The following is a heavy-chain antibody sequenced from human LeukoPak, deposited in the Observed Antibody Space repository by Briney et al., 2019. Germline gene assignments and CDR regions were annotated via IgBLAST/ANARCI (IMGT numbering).Heavy chain of an antibody. D-gene: IGHD6-13*01. V-gene: IGHV3-9*01. CDR1: GFTFDDYA. CDR3: AKSQAAAGTKNWFDP. J-gene: IGHJ5*02. CDR2: ISWNSGSI. Sequence: GGSLRLSCVASGFTFDDYAMHWVRQAPGKGPEWVSGISWNSGSIGYADSVKGRFTISRDNAKNSLYLQMNSLRAEDTALYYCAKSQAAAGTKNWFDPWGQGTLVTVSS.